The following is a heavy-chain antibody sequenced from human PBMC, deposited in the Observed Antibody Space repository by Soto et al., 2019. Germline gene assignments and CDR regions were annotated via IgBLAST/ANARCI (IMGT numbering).Heavy chain of an antibody. V-gene: IGHV1-8*01. D-gene: IGHD5-18*01. Sequence: ASVKVSCKASGYTFANNDVTWVRQATGQGLEWMGWMNPGSGDTGYAQKFQGRVTMTRNISIATAYMELSSLRSEDTAIYYCARMPSFGSLNWFDPWGQGTMVTVSS. J-gene: IGHJ5*02. CDR1: GYTFANND. CDR3: ARMPSFGSLNWFDP. CDR2: MNPGSGDT.